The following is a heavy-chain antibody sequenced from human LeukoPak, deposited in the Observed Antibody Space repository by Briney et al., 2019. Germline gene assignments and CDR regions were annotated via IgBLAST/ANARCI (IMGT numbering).Heavy chain of an antibody. CDR3: AKQTSYCSSTSCYLSEFDY. J-gene: IGHJ4*02. D-gene: IGHD2-2*01. CDR2: ISGSGGST. CDR1: GFTFSSYA. V-gene: IGHV3-23*01. Sequence: GGSLRLSCAASGFTFSSYAMSWVRQAPGNGLEWVSAISGSGGSTYYADSVKGRFTISRDNSKNTLYLQMNSLRAEDTAVYYCAKQTSYCSSTSCYLSEFDYWGQGTLVTVSS.